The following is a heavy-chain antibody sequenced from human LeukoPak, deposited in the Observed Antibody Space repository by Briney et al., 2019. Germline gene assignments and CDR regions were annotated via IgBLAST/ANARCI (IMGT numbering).Heavy chain of an antibody. J-gene: IGHJ4*02. CDR3: AKDANYYDSSGFFIPFDY. D-gene: IGHD3-22*01. CDR2: ISGNGHQA. V-gene: IGHV3-23*01. CDR1: GFAFSRFA. Sequence: GGSLRLSCSASGFAFSRFAMTWVRHLPGKGLDWVSTISGNGHQAYYGDSVKGRFSVSRDNSKNILYLQMDSLRADDSALYYCAKDANYYDSSGFFIPFDYWGQGTLVTVSS.